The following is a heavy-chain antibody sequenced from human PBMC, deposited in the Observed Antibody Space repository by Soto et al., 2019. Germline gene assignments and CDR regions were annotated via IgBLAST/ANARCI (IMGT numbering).Heavy chain of an antibody. CDR1: GFTFSSYG. CDR2: ISYDGSNK. D-gene: IGHD6-19*01. CDR3: AKDGPRIAVAGTSWFDP. V-gene: IGHV3-30*18. J-gene: IGHJ5*02. Sequence: QVPLVESGGGVVQPGRSLRLSCAASGFTFSSYGMHWVRQAPGKGLGWVAVISYDGSNKYYADSVKGRFTISRDNSKNTLYLQMNSLRAEDTAVYYCAKDGPRIAVAGTSWFDPWGQGTLVTVSS.